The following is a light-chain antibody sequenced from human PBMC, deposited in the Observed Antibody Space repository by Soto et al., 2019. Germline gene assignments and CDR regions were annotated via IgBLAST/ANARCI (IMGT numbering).Light chain of an antibody. CDR1: SSNIGAGYY. J-gene: IGLJ3*02. V-gene: IGLV1-40*01. Sequence: QSVLTQPPSVSGAPGQRVTISCTGSSSNIGAGYYVHWYQHLPGTAPKLLIYGNTNRPSGVPDRFSGSKSGTSASLAITGLQAEDEADYYCQSFDSSLGGWVFGGGTKVTVL. CDR3: QSFDSSLGGWV. CDR2: GNT.